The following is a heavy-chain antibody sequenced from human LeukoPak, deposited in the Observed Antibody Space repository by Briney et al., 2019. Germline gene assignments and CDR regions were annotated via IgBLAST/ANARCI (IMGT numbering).Heavy chain of an antibody. CDR3: AREVRRVRGVIFVYFDY. J-gene: IGHJ4*02. V-gene: IGHV4-34*01. Sequence: KPSETLSLTCAVYGGSFSGYYWSWIRQPPGKGLEWIGEINHSGSTNYNPSLKSRVTISVDTSKNQFSLKLSSVTAADTAVYYCAREVRRVRGVIFVYFDYWGQGTLVTVSS. CDR2: INHSGST. D-gene: IGHD3-10*01. CDR1: GGSFSGYY.